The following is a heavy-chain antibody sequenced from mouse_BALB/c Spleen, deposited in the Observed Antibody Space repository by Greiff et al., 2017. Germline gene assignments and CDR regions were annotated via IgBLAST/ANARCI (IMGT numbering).Heavy chain of an antibody. CDR2: ISSGGSYT. J-gene: IGHJ4*01. V-gene: IGHV5-9-4*01. Sequence: DVMLVESGGGLVKPGGSLKLSCAASGFTFSSYAMSWVRQSPEKRLEWVAEISSGGSYTYYPDTVTGRFTISRDNAKNTLYLEMSSLRSEDTAMYYCARVTTVVATEGSMDYWGQGTSVTVSS. D-gene: IGHD1-1*01. CDR1: GFTFSSYA. CDR3: ARVTTVVATEGSMDY.